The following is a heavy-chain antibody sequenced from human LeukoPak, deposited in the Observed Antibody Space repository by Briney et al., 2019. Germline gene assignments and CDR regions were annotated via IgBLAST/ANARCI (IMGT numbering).Heavy chain of an antibody. Sequence: ASVKVSCKASGYTFTSYDIYWVRQATGQGLEWMGWMNPNSGNTGYAQKFQGRVTMTRNTSISTAYMELSSLRSEDTAVYYCARGLRRNRRYYFDYWGQGTLVTVSS. V-gene: IGHV1-8*01. CDR3: ARGLRRNRRYYFDY. J-gene: IGHJ4*02. CDR2: MNPNSGNT. D-gene: IGHD4-17*01. CDR1: GYTFTSYD.